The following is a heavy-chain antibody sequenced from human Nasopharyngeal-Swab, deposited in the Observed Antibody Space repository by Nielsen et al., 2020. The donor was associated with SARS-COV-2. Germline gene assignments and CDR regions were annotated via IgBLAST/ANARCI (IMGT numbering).Heavy chain of an antibody. D-gene: IGHD2-15*01. Sequence: GESLKISFAASGFTFSSYGMHWVRQAPGKGPEWVAVIWYDGSNKYYADSVKGRFTISRDNSKNTLYLQMNSLRAEDTAVYYCARDQDISGGNPLDYYYGMDVWGQGTTVTVSS. CDR2: IWYDGSNK. CDR1: GFTFSSYG. V-gene: IGHV3-33*01. CDR3: ARDQDISGGNPLDYYYGMDV. J-gene: IGHJ6*02.